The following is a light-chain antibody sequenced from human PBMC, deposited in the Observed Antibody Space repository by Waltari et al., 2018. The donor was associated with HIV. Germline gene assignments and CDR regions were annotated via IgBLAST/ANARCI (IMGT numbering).Light chain of an antibody. CDR3: CAYAAGHVSYV. J-gene: IGLJ1*01. V-gene: IGLV2-11*01. CDR1: TSDVGFYDF. Sequence: QSALPQPPSVSASPGQSVSISCSGTTSDVGFYDFFSWYQQYPGKAPKLIIFDVNPRPSGGPDRFSGSKSGNTASLTISGLQTEDEAEYFCCAYAAGHVSYVFGNGTAVAVL. CDR2: DVN.